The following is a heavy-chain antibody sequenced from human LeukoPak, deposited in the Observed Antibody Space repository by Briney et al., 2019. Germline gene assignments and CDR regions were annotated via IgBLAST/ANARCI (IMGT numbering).Heavy chain of an antibody. J-gene: IGHJ4*02. Sequence: AASVKVSCKASGGTFSSYAISWVRQAPGQGLEWMGGIIPIFGTANYAQKFQGRVTITADESTSTAYMELSSLRSEDTAVYYCARWHCSGGSCRLDYWGQGTLVTVSS. V-gene: IGHV1-69*13. CDR2: IIPIFGTA. CDR1: GGTFSSYA. CDR3: ARWHCSGGSCRLDY. D-gene: IGHD2-15*01.